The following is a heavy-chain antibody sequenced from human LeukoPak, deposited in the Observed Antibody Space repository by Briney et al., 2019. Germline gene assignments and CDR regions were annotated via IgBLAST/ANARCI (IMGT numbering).Heavy chain of an antibody. CDR2: VSGSGNST. CDR3: AKGRGSAWTFVDY. D-gene: IGHD3-16*01. V-gene: IGHV3-23*01. Sequence: TGGSLRLSCAASGFTFSSSAVSWVRQAPGKGLEWVSAVSGSGNSTYYADSVKGRFTISRDNSKNTLFLQMNSLRAEDTAVYYCAKGRGSAWTFVDYWGQGTLVTVSS. J-gene: IGHJ4*02. CDR1: GFTFSSSA.